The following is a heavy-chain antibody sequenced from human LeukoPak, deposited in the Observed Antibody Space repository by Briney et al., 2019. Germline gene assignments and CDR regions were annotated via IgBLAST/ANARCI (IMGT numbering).Heavy chain of an antibody. CDR2: ISGSGGST. Sequence: PGGSLRLSCAASGFTFSSAWMTWVRQAPGKGLEWVPAISGSGGSTYYADSVKGRFTISRDNSKNTLYLQMNSLRAEDTAVYYCAKDFRYCSSTSCYGGYYYGMDVWGQGTTVTVSS. J-gene: IGHJ6*02. CDR3: AKDFRYCSSTSCYGGYYYGMDV. D-gene: IGHD2-2*01. CDR1: GFTFSSAW. V-gene: IGHV3-23*01.